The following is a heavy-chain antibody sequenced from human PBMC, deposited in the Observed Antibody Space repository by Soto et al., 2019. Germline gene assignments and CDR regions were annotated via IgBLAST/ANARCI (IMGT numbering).Heavy chain of an antibody. D-gene: IGHD3-10*01. Sequence: SETLSLTCTVSGGSISSSSYYWGWIRQPPGKGLEWIGSIYYSGSTYYNPSLKSRVTISVDTSKNQFSLKLSSVTAADTVVYYCARTYGSGSYYNRNYYYDGMDVWGQGTTVT. CDR1: GGSISSSSYY. CDR3: ARTYGSGSYYNRNYYYDGMDV. J-gene: IGHJ6*02. V-gene: IGHV4-39*01. CDR2: IYYSGST.